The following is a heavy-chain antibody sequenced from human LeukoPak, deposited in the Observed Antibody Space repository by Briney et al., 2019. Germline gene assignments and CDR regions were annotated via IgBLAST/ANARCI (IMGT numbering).Heavy chain of an antibody. V-gene: IGHV3-23*01. D-gene: IGHD6-13*01. CDR3: ATRKAAAYMYFDY. J-gene: IGHJ4*02. CDR2: INGSGGTT. CDR1: GFTFNTYA. Sequence: GGSLRLSCAGAGFTFNTYAMSWVRQAPGKGLEWVSAINGSGGTTYYADSVKGRFTISRDNSKNTLYLQMNSLRAEDTAVYYCATRKAAAYMYFDYWGQGTLVTVSS.